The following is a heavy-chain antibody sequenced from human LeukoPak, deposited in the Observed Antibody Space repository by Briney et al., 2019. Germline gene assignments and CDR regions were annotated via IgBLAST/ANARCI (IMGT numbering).Heavy chain of an antibody. J-gene: IGHJ4*02. D-gene: IGHD4-11*01. Sequence: ASVKVSCKASGYTFTHYAVHWVRQAPGQRLEWMGWTNVVNDYTESSQKFQDRFIITSDPSATTVYMELSSLRSEDTAVYYCARDDFSTYAGLNYFDYRGQGSLVTVSS. CDR2: TNVVNDYT. V-gene: IGHV1-3*01. CDR1: GYTFTHYA. CDR3: ARDDFSTYAGLNYFDY.